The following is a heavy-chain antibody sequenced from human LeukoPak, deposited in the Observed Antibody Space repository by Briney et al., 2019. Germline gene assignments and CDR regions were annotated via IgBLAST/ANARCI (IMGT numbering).Heavy chain of an antibody. D-gene: IGHD6-13*01. CDR3: ARGVYIAAAQYGY. J-gene: IGHJ4*02. CDR2: IYYSGTA. V-gene: IGHV4-59*01. Sequence: SETLSLTCTVSGGSISSYYWSWLRQPPGKGLEWIGYIYYSGTANYNPSLKSRVTISVDTSKNQFSLKLSSVTAADTAVYYCARGVYIAAAQYGYWGQGTLVTVSS. CDR1: GGSISSYY.